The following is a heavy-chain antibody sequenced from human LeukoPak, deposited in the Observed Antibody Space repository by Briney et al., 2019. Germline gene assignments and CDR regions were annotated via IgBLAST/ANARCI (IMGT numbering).Heavy chain of an antibody. D-gene: IGHD3-10*01. V-gene: IGHV4-34*01. CDR2: INHSGST. Sequence: PSETLSLTCAVYGGSFSGYYWSWIRQPPGKGLEWIGGINHSGSTNYNPSLKSRVTISVDTSKNQFSLKLSSVTAADTAVYYCAREKEDTMVRGVIYYMDVWGKGTTVTVSS. CDR1: GGSFSGYY. J-gene: IGHJ6*03. CDR3: AREKEDTMVRGVIYYMDV.